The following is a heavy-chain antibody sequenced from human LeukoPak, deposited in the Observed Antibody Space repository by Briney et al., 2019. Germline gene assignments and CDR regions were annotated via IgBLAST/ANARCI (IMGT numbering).Heavy chain of an antibody. CDR3: ASKSTVVTHGGFDY. J-gene: IGHJ4*02. V-gene: IGHV4-34*01. CDR2: INYRGST. D-gene: IGHD4-23*01. CDR1: GGSFRGYY. Sequence: SETLSLTCAVYGGSFRGYYWSWIRQPPGKGLEWIGEINYRGSTNYNPSLKSRVTISVDRSRNQFSLKLTSVTAADTAVYYCASKSTVVTHGGFDYWGQGTLVPVSS.